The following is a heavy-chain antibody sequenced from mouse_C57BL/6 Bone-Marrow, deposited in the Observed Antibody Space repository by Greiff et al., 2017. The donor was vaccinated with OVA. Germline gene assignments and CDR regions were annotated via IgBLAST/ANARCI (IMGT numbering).Heavy chain of an antibody. D-gene: IGHD2-5*01. J-gene: IGHJ3*01. CDR2: INYDGSST. CDR3: ARGPAYSNYEAWFAY. CDR1: GFTFSDYY. V-gene: IGHV5-16*01. Sequence: EVMLVESEGGLVQPGSSMKLSCTASGFTFSDYYMAWVRQVPEKGLEWVANINYDGSSTYYLDSLKSRFIISRDNAKNILYLQMSSLKSEDTATYYCARGPAYSNYEAWFAYWGQGTLVTVSA.